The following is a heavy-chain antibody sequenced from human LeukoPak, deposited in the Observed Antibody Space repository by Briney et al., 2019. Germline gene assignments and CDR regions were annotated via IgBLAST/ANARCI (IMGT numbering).Heavy chain of an antibody. V-gene: IGHV3-23*01. CDR3: AISSYCSSTSCAPKFDY. J-gene: IGHJ4*02. CDR2: ISGSGGGT. D-gene: IGHD2-2*01. Sequence: PGGSLRLSCAASGITLSSYAMSWVRQAPGKGLEWVSAISGSGGGTYFADSVKGRFTISRDNSKNTLCLQMNTLRAEDTAVYYCAISSYCSSTSCAPKFDYWGQGTLVTVSS. CDR1: GITLSSYA.